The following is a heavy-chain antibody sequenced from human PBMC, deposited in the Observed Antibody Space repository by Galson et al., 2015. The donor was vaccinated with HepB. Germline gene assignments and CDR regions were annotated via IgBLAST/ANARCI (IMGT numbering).Heavy chain of an antibody. V-gene: IGHV3-48*02. D-gene: IGHD3-22*01. CDR2: ISSSSSTI. CDR3: ARDLGRVVVTGYWYFDL. CDR1: GFTFSSYS. J-gene: IGHJ2*01. Sequence: SLRLSCAASGFTFSSYSMNWVRQAPGKGLEWVSYISSSSSTIYYADSVKGRFTISRDNAKNSLYLQMNSLRDEDTAVYYCARDLGRVVVTGYWYFDLWGRGTLVTVSS.